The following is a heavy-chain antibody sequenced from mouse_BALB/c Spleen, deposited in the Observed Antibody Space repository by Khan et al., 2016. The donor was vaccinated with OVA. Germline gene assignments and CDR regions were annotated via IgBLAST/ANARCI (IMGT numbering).Heavy chain of an antibody. Sequence: DLVRPGDSVKLSCKASGYTFNSYWINWVKQRPGQGLEWIGRIAPGSGRTHYNEMIKGKATLPVDPSSRTAYIQPSSLSYEDSAVFFCTRENYYGRTCYGMDYWGQGTSVTVSS. CDR3: TRENYYGRTCYGMDY. V-gene: IGHV1S41*01. CDR1: GYTFNSYW. D-gene: IGHD1-1*01. CDR2: IAPGSGRT. J-gene: IGHJ4*01.